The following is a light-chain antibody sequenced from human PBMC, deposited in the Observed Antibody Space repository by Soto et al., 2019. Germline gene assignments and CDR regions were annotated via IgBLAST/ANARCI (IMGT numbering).Light chain of an antibody. V-gene: IGKV1-33*01. CDR2: DAS. CDR1: QDISNY. CDR3: QQYDNLLPIT. Sequence: DIQMTQSPSSLSAFVGDRVTITCQASQDISNYLNWYQQKLGKAPKLLIYDASNLETGVPSRFSGSGSGTDFTFTISSLQPEDIATYYCQQYDNLLPITFGQGTRLKIK. J-gene: IGKJ5*01.